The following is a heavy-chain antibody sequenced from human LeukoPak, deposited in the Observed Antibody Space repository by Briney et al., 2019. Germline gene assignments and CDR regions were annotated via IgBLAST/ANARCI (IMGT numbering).Heavy chain of an antibody. D-gene: IGHD4-17*01. CDR2: INAGNGNT. Sequence: ASVKVSCKASGYTFTSYAMRWVRQAPGQRLEWMGWINAGNGNTKYSQEFQGRVTITRDTSASTAYMELSSLRSEDTAVYYCARVRSPGDYIDYWGQGTLVTVSS. CDR3: ARVRSPGDYIDY. J-gene: IGHJ4*02. CDR1: GYTFTSYA. V-gene: IGHV1-3*01.